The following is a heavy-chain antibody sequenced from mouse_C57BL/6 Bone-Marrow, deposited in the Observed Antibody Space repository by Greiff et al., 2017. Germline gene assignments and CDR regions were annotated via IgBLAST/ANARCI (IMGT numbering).Heavy chain of an antibody. CDR2: INPSTGGT. V-gene: IGHV1-42*01. Sequence: VHVKQSGPELVKPGASVKISCKASGYSFTGYYMNWVKQSPEKSLEWIGEINPSTGGTTYNQKFKAKATLTVDKSSSTAYMQLKSLTSEDSAVYYCARRGNYAMDYWGQGTSVTVSS. CDR1: GYSFTGYY. J-gene: IGHJ4*01. CDR3: ARRGNYAMDY.